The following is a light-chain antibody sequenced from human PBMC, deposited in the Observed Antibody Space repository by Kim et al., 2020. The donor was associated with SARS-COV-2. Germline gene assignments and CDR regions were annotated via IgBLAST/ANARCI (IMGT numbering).Light chain of an antibody. J-gene: IGKJ1*01. CDR1: QDINNY. CDR2: AAS. Sequence: ASVGDRVTITCRASQDINNYLAWYRQKPGKVPEVLIYAASILQSGVPSRISGSGSGTDFTLTINILQPEDVATYYCQKYNSAPWTFGQGTKVDIK. V-gene: IGKV1-27*01. CDR3: QKYNSAPWT.